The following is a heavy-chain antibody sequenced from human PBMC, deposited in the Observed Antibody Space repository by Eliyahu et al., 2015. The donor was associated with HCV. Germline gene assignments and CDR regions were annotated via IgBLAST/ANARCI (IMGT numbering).Heavy chain of an antibody. CDR1: GITFTNAW. CDR3: TTLGPYGDYIH. V-gene: IGHV3-15*01. J-gene: IGHJ4*02. D-gene: IGHD4-17*01. CDR2: IKSETDGGTT. Sequence: EVQLVXSGGGLVKXGGSLXLSCAASGITFTNAWMSWVRQAXGKGLEWVGRIKSETDGGTTDYAAPVTGRFTISRDDSKNTLYLQMNSLKTEDTAVYYCTTLGPYGDYIHWGQGTLVTVSS.